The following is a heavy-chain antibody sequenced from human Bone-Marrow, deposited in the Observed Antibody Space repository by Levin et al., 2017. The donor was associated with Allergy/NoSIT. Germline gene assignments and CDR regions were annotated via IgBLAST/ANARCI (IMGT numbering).Heavy chain of an antibody. Sequence: SVKVSCKASGGTFNSFAISWVRQGPGQGLEWMGGISLPYGTKTYAQRFQGRATISADESTRAAYLELSRLTYEDTAVYYCARDRVVVDDDYDSEDYYYNLGMDVWGQGTTVTVSS. J-gene: IGHJ6*02. CDR2: ISLPYGTK. CDR3: ARDRVVVDDDYDSEDYYYNLGMDV. D-gene: IGHD4-17*01. CDR1: GGTFNSFA. V-gene: IGHV1-69*13.